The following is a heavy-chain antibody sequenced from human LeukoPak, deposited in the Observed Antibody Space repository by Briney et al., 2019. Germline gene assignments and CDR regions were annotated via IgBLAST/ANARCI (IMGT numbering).Heavy chain of an antibody. CDR3: AKGTGYRGYGMDV. V-gene: IGHV3-23*01. CDR2: ISGSGGST. CDR1: GLTFSSYA. D-gene: IGHD2-15*01. J-gene: IGHJ6*02. Sequence: GGSLRLSCAASGLTFSSYAMSWVRQAPGKGLEWVSAISGSGGSTYYADSVKGRFTISRDNSKNTLYLQMNSLRAEDTAVYYCAKGTGYRGYGMDVWGQGTTVTVSS.